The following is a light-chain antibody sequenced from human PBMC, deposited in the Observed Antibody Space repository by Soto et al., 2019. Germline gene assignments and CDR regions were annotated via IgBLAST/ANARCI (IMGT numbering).Light chain of an antibody. CDR1: QSVSSNY. V-gene: IGKV3-20*01. CDR3: QQYGSSLYT. Sequence: EIVLTQSPGTLSLSPGERATLSYRASQSVSSNYLAWYQQKPGQAPWLLIYGASTRATGIPDRFSGTGSGADFTLTISRLEPEDFAVYYCQQYGSSLYTFGQGTKLEIK. CDR2: GAS. J-gene: IGKJ2*01.